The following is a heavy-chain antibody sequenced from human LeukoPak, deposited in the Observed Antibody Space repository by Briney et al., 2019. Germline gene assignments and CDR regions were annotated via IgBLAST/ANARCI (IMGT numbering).Heavy chain of an antibody. Sequence: GGSLRLSCAASGFTYSSYAMSWVRQAPGKGLEWVSAISGSGGSTYYADSVKGRFTISRDNSKNTLYLQMNSLRAEDTAVYYCAKRPFRRIAAAFFDYWGQGTLVTVSS. D-gene: IGHD6-13*01. CDR2: ISGSGGST. CDR1: GFTYSSYA. J-gene: IGHJ4*02. CDR3: AKRPFRRIAAAFFDY. V-gene: IGHV3-23*01.